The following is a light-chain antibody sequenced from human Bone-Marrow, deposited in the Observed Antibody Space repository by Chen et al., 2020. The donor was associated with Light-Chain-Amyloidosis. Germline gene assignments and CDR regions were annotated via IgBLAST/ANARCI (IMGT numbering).Light chain of an antibody. CDR2: EVS. CDR3: SSYAGRSTYV. Sequence: QSALTQPASVSGSPGQSTTTSCTGTSSDVGSNNLVSWYQQHPGKAPKLIIYEVSQRPSGVSNRFSGSKSGNTASLTISGLQAEDEADYFCSSYAGRSTYVFGTGTKVSVL. CDR1: SSDVGSNNL. J-gene: IGLJ1*01. V-gene: IGLV2-23*02.